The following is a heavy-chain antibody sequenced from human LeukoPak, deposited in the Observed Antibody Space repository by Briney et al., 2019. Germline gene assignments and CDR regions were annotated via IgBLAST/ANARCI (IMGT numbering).Heavy chain of an antibody. CDR3: ARQAATAYDYFDY. Sequence: GESLKISCKGSGYSFTSNWIIWVRQMPGKGLEWMGRIDPSDSYSNYSPSFQGHVTISADKSISTAYLQWSSLKASDTAMYYCARQAATAYDYFDYWGQGTPVTVSS. D-gene: IGHD1-1*01. CDR1: GYSFTSNW. J-gene: IGHJ4*02. CDR2: IDPSDSYS. V-gene: IGHV5-10-1*01.